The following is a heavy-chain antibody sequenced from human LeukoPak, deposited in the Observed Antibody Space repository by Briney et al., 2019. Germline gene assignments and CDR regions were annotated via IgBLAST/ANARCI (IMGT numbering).Heavy chain of an antibody. V-gene: IGHV4-4*02. CDR1: GDSINDGYW. CDR2: IYHKGTT. CDR3: ARDPTTGTIRGGLDV. J-gene: IGHJ6*02. Sequence: SETLSLTCVVSGDSINDGYWWSWVRQSPGKGLGWIGEIYHKGTTSYNPSLKSRVTMSVDTSKNQFSLKLTSVTAADTAVYFCARDPTTGTIRGGLDVWGQGTTVTVSS. D-gene: IGHD1-1*01.